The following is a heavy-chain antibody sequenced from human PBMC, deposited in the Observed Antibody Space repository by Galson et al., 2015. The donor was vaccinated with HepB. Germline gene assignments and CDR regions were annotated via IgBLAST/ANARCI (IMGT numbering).Heavy chain of an antibody. CDR3: ARGSAGYSASGIYLYYFDY. V-gene: IGHV1-8*01. D-gene: IGHD3-16*02. Sequence: SVKVSCKASGYTFTTYDINWVRQATGQGLGWMGWMNPISGNTGYAQNFQGRVTITRDTSTTTFYMEVSSLRSEDTAVYYCARGSAGYSASGIYLYYFDYWGQGTLVTVSS. CDR1: GYTFTTYD. J-gene: IGHJ4*02. CDR2: MNPISGNT.